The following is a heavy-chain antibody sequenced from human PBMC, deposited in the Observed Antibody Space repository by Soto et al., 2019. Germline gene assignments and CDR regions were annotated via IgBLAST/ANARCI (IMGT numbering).Heavy chain of an antibody. Sequence: TGGSLRLSCAASGFTFSSYAMSWVRQAPGKGLEWVSVISGSGDSTYYADSVKGRFTISRDNSKNTLYLQMNSLRAEDTALYYCAKNRYYYDSSGPVDYWGQGTLVTVS. CDR1: GFTFSSYA. CDR2: ISGSGDST. J-gene: IGHJ4*02. CDR3: AKNRYYYDSSGPVDY. V-gene: IGHV3-23*01. D-gene: IGHD3-22*01.